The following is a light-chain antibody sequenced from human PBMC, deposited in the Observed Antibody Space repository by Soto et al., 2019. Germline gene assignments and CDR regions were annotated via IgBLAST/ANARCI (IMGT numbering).Light chain of an antibody. V-gene: IGLV1-40*01. CDR2: ANN. J-gene: IGLJ1*01. Sequence: QSALTQPPSVSGAPGQRVTISCTGSSSNIGAGYDVHWYQQLPGSAPKLLIYANNNRPSGVPDRFSGSKSGTSASLAITGLQAEDEADYHCQSYDSSLSSYVFGTGTKLTVL. CDR1: SSNIGAGYD. CDR3: QSYDSSLSSYV.